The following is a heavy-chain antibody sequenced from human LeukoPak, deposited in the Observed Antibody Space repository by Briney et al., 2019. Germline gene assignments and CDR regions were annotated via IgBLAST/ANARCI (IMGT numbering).Heavy chain of an antibody. CDR1: GDSISSYY. D-gene: IGHD1-1*01. J-gene: IGHJ4*02. CDR2: IYYSGST. Sequence: SETLSLTCTVSGDSISSYYWSWIRQPPGKGLEWIGHIYYSGSTSYNPSLKSRVSISVDTSKNLFSLKLSSVTAADTAVYYCARDYNPTNFWGQGTLVTVSS. CDR3: ARDYNPTNF. V-gene: IGHV4-59*01.